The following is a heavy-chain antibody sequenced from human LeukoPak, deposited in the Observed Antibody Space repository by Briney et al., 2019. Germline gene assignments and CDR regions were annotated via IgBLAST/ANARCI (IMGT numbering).Heavy chain of an antibody. V-gene: IGHV4-34*01. D-gene: IGHD6-13*01. CDR3: ARADGIAAAGRGRVNYYYGMDV. J-gene: IGHJ6*02. Sequence: SETLSLTCAVYGGSFSGYYWSWIRQPPGKGLEWIGEINHSGSTNYNPSLKSRVTISVDTSKNQFSLKLSSVTAADTAVYYCARADGIAAAGRGRVNYYYGMDVWGQGTTVTVSS. CDR2: INHSGST. CDR1: GGSFSGYY.